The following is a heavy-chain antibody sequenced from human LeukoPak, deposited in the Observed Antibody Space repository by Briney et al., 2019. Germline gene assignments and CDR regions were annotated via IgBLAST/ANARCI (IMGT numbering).Heavy chain of an antibody. CDR1: GYTFTSYY. J-gene: IGHJ4*02. V-gene: IGHV1-2*02. D-gene: IGHD3-22*01. CDR3: ARVNNYYDSSGYLYYFDN. CDR2: INPNSGGT. Sequence: GASVMVSCKASGYTFTSYYIHWVRQAPGQGLEWMGWINPNSGGTNTAQKFQGRVTMTRDTSLNTAYMELSRLRSDDTAVYYCARVNNYYDSSGYLYYFDNWGQGTLVTVSS.